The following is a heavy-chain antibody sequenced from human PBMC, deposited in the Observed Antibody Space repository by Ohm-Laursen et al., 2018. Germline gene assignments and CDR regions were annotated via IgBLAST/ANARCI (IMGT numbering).Heavy chain of an antibody. CDR2: INPSGGST. V-gene: IGHV1-46*01. J-gene: IGHJ4*02. CDR1: GYTFTGYY. Sequence: SSVKVSCKASGYTFTGYYMHWVRQAPGQGLEWMGIINPSGGSTKYAQKFQGRVTMTRDTSISTAYMELSRLRSDDTAVYYCARDECSSPYYFDYWGQGTLVTVSS. D-gene: IGHD6-6*01. CDR3: ARDECSSPYYFDY.